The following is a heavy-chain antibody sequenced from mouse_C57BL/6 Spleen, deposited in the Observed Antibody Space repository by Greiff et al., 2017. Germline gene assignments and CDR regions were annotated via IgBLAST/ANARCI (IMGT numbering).Heavy chain of an antibody. CDR3: ARNYGSIDD. V-gene: IGHV3-6*01. Sequence: ESGPGLVKPSQSLSLTCSVTGYSITSGYYWNWIRQFPGNKLEWVGYISYDGSNNYNPSLKNRISITRDTSKNQFCLKLNSVTTEDTATYYCARNYGSIDDWGQGTTLTVSS. D-gene: IGHD1-1*01. CDR1: GYSITSGYY. CDR2: ISYDGSN. J-gene: IGHJ2*01.